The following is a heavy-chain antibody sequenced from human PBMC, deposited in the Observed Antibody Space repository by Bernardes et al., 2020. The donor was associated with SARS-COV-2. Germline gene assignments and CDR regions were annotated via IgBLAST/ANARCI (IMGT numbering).Heavy chain of an antibody. Sequence: ASVKVSCKASGYPFTGYDINWVRQAPGQGLEWMGDINPNTGATGLARKFKGRVTLTRDTSINTAYMEISSLTSEDTAVYFCARLDGHDALPLDSWGQGTLVTVSS. D-gene: IGHD5-12*01. CDR3: ARLDGHDALPLDS. CDR2: INPNTGAT. CDR1: GYPFTGYD. J-gene: IGHJ5*01. V-gene: IGHV1-8*02.